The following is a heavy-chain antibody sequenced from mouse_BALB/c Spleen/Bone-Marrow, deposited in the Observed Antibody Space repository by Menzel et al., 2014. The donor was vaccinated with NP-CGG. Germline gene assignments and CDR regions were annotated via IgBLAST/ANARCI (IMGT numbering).Heavy chain of an antibody. CDR1: GYTFTRYW. V-gene: IGHV1-7*01. CDR2: INPSTGDT. D-gene: IGHD2-1*01. J-gene: IGHJ4*01. Sequence: QVQLQQSGAELAKPGASVKMSCKASGYTFTRYWMHWVKQRPGQGLEWIGYINPSTGDTECNQKFKDKATLTADMSSSTAYMQLSSLTSEDSAVYYCARGNYEAMDSWGQGTSVTVSS. CDR3: ARGNYEAMDS.